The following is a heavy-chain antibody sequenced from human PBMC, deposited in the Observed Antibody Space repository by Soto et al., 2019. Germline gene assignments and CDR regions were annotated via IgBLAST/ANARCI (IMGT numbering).Heavy chain of an antibody. CDR1: GGSISSYY. D-gene: IGHD6-19*01. Sequence: QVQLQESGPGLVKPSETLSLTCTVSGGSISSYYWSWIRQPPGKGLEWIGYIYYSGSTNYNPSLHSRVAIAGDTSKNQFPLKLSSVTAADTAVYYCARVRYSSGWYDYWGQGTLVTVSS. CDR2: IYYSGST. J-gene: IGHJ4*02. V-gene: IGHV4-59*01. CDR3: ARVRYSSGWYDY.